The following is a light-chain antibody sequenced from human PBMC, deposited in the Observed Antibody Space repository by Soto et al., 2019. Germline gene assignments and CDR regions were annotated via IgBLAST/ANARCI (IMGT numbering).Light chain of an antibody. J-gene: IGKJ1*01. CDR3: QQYNNWPPWK. Sequence: EIMMTQSPAILSVSPGERATLSCRASQSVTSNLAWYQQKPGQAPRLLIYGASTRATGIPARFSGSGSGTEFTLTISSLQSEDFAVYYCQQYNNWPPWKFGQGTKVDI. CDR2: GAS. CDR1: QSVTSN. V-gene: IGKV3-15*01.